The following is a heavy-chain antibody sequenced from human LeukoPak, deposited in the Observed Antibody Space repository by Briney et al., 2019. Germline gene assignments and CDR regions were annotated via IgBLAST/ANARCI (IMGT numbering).Heavy chain of an antibody. CDR3: AKEGYYYGSGSYYSYIDY. V-gene: IGHV3-21*04. Sequence: GGSLRLSCAASGFTFSSYSMNWVRQAPGKGLEWVSSISSSTNYIYYADSVKGRFTISRDNAKNSLYLQMNSLRAEDTAVYYCAKEGYYYGSGSYYSYIDYWGPGNPGHRLL. D-gene: IGHD3-10*01. CDR1: GFTFSSYS. J-gene: IGHJ4*02. CDR2: ISSSTNYI.